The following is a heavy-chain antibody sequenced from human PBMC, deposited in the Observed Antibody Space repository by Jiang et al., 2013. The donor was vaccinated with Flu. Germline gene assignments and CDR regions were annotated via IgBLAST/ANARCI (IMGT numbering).Heavy chain of an antibody. V-gene: IGHV1-18*01. Sequence: SVKVSCKASGYIFTSYGISWVRQAPGQGLEWMGWISGYNGNTNYAQKVQGRVTMTTDTSTNTAYMELRSLRSDDTAVYYCARDHPTGGYDFYYYYGMDVWGKGTTVTVSS. CDR3: ARDHPTGGYDFYYYYGMDV. CDR2: ISGYNGNT. D-gene: IGHD5-12*01. CDR1: GYIFTSYG. J-gene: IGHJ6*04.